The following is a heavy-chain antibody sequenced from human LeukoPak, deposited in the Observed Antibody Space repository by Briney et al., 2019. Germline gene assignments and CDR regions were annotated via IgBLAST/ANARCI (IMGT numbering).Heavy chain of an antibody. J-gene: IGHJ6*02. CDR1: GFPFSSYW. V-gene: IGHV3-74*01. CDR3: ASDSPYYGMDV. Sequence: GGSLRLSCAASGFPFSSYWMHWVRQVPGKGLLWVSRINSDGSATIYADSVRGRSTISRDNAKNTLYLQMSGLRVEDTAVYHCASDSPYYGMDVWGQGTTVTVSS. CDR2: INSDGSAT.